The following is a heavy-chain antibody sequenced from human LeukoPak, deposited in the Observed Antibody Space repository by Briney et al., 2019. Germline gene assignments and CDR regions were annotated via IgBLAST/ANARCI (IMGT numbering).Heavy chain of an antibody. CDR3: ARDKGYYYDSSGYFDY. V-gene: IGHV4-59*01. CDR2: IYYSGST. CDR1: GGSISSYY. D-gene: IGHD3-22*01. Sequence: SETLSLTCTVSGGSISSYYWSWIRQPPGKGLEWIGYIYYSGSTDYNPSLKSRVTISVDTSKNQFSLKLSSVTAADTAVYYCARDKGYYYDSSGYFDYWGQGTLVTVSS. J-gene: IGHJ4*02.